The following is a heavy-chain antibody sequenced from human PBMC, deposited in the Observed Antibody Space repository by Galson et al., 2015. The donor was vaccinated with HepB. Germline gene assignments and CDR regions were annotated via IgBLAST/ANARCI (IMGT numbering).Heavy chain of an antibody. CDR3: ARDPTGTDYYGLEV. Sequence: SLRLSCAASGFTFSTYTTNWVRQAPGKGLEWVSSISSSNGFIYYADSVKGRFTISRDNAKSSLFLHMNSLRAEDTAVYYCARDPTGTDYYGLEVWGQGTTVSVSS. CDR2: ISSSNGFI. D-gene: IGHD1-1*01. V-gene: IGHV3-21*01. CDR1: GFTFSTYT. J-gene: IGHJ6*02.